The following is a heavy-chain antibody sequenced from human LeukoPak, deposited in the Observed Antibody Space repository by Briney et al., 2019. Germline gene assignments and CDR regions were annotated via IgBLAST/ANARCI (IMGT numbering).Heavy chain of an antibody. J-gene: IGHJ4*02. CDR2: VWNDGSKN. Sequence: GGSLRLSCAASGFTFSKFGMHWVRQTPGKGLEWVALVWNDGSKNYYADSVKGRFTISRDNSKATLYLLLNSLRAEDTAVYYCAKDWSLGYGCLDYWGQGTLVTVSS. V-gene: IGHV3-33*06. CDR3: AKDWSLGYGCLDY. CDR1: GFTFSKFG. D-gene: IGHD5-12*01.